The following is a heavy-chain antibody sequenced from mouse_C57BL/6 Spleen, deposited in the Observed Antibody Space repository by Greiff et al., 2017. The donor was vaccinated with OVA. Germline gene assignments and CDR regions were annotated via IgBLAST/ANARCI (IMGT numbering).Heavy chain of an antibody. V-gene: IGHV5-4*01. CDR2: ISDGGSYT. Sequence: EVQGVESGGGLVKPGGSLKLSCAASGFTFSSYAMSWVRQTPEKRLEWVATISDGGSYTYYPDNVKGRFTISRDNAKNNLYLHMSHLKSEDTAMYYCATYYYGSSPCEYWGQGTTLTVSS. D-gene: IGHD1-1*01. J-gene: IGHJ2*01. CDR3: ATYYYGSSPCEY. CDR1: GFTFSSYA.